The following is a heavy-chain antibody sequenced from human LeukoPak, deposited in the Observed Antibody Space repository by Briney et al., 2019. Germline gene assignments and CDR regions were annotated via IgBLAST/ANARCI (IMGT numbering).Heavy chain of an antibody. CDR1: GFTFSTYS. CDR3: ARLSSGSRGFDY. V-gene: IGHV3-48*01. Sequence: PGGSLRLSCAASGFTFSTYSMNWVRQAPGKGLEGVSYISSSGSTIYYADSVKGRFTISRDNAKNSLYLQMYSLRAEDTAVYYCARLSSGSRGFDYWGQGTLVTVSS. CDR2: ISSSGSTI. J-gene: IGHJ4*02. D-gene: IGHD1-26*01.